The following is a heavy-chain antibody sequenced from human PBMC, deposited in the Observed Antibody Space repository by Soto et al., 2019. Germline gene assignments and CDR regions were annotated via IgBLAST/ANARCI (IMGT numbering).Heavy chain of an antibody. Sequence: LSLTCTVSGGSISSGDYYWSWIRQPPGKGLEWIGYIYYSGSTYYNPSLKSRVTISVDTSKNQFSLKLSSVTAADTAVYYCARVTKYSNYVGYWGQGTLVTVSS. CDR2: IYYSGST. CDR1: GGSISSGDYY. V-gene: IGHV4-30-4*01. J-gene: IGHJ4*02. CDR3: ARVTKYSNYVGY. D-gene: IGHD4-4*01.